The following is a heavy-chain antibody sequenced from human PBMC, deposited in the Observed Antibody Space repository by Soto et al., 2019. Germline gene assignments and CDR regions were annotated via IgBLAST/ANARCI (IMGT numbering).Heavy chain of an antibody. Sequence: EVQLLESGGGLVQPRGSLRLSCAASGFTFSSYAMSWVRQAPGKGLEWVSAISGSGGSTYYADSVKGRFTISRDNSKNTLYLQMNSLRAEDTAVYYCAKDVGEMTGQFDYWGQGTLVTVSS. D-gene: IGHD3-9*01. CDR3: AKDVGEMTGQFDY. J-gene: IGHJ4*02. CDR1: GFTFSSYA. V-gene: IGHV3-23*01. CDR2: ISGSGGST.